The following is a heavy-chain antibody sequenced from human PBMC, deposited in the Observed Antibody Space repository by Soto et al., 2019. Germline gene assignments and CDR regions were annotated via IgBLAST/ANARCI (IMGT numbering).Heavy chain of an antibody. V-gene: IGHV5-51*01. D-gene: IGHD2-2*02. CDR3: ARQGCSSTSCYTERVKCYYYGMDA. CDR1: GYSFTSYR. J-gene: IGHJ6*02. CDR2: IYPGDSDT. Sequence: GESLKISCKGSGYSFTSYRIGWVRQMPGKGLEWMGIIYPGDSDTRYSPSFQGQVTISADKSISTAYLQWSSLKASDTAMYYCARQGCSSTSCYTERVKCYYYGMDAWGQGTTVTVSS.